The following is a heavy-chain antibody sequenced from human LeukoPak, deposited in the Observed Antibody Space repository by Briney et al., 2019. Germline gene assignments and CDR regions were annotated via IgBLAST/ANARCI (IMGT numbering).Heavy chain of an antibody. CDR2: IYSGGST. J-gene: IGHJ4*02. D-gene: IGHD7-27*01. CDR1: GFTFSSYA. Sequence: GGSLRLSCAASGFTFSSYAMSWVRQAPGKGLEWVSVIYSGGSTYYADSVKGRFTISRDNSKNTLYLQMNSLRAEDTAVYYCARDWVTGDHRNWGQGTLVTVSS. CDR3: ARDWVTGDHRN. V-gene: IGHV3-66*02.